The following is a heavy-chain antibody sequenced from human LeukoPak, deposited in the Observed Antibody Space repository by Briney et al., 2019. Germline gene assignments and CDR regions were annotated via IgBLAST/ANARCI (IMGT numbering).Heavy chain of an antibody. CDR2: IYHDNSDT. Sequence: GESLKISCQGSGYTFTNYWIGWVRQMPGKGLEWMGVIYHDNSDTKYSPSLQGQVTISADKSISTAYLQWSSLKASDTAMYYCARRRDYYDKGGFDYWGQGTLVTVSS. D-gene: IGHD3-22*01. V-gene: IGHV5-51*01. CDR1: GYTFTNYW. J-gene: IGHJ4*02. CDR3: ARRRDYYDKGGFDY.